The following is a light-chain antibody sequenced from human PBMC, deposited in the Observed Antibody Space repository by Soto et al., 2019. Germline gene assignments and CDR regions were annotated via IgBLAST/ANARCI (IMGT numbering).Light chain of an antibody. CDR3: QAWDSSTGV. CDR1: KLGDKY. Sequence: SYELTQPPSVSVSPGQTASITCSGAKLGDKYACWYQQKPGQSPVLVIYQDSKRPSGIPERFSGSNSGNTATLTISGTQAMDEADYYCQAWDSSTGVFGTGTNVTVL. V-gene: IGLV3-1*01. J-gene: IGLJ1*01. CDR2: QDS.